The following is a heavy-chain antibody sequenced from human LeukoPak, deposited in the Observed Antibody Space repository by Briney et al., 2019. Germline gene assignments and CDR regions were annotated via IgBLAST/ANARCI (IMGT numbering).Heavy chain of an antibody. Sequence: ASVKVSCKASGYTFTGYYMHWVRQAPGQGLEWMGWINPNSGGTNYAQKFQGRVTMTRDTSIGTAYMELSRLRSDDTAVYYCARVVVVPAAIRYNWFDPWGQGTLVTVSS. CDR3: ARVVVVPAAIRYNWFDP. CDR1: GYTFTGYY. J-gene: IGHJ5*02. CDR2: INPNSGGT. V-gene: IGHV1-2*02. D-gene: IGHD2-2*02.